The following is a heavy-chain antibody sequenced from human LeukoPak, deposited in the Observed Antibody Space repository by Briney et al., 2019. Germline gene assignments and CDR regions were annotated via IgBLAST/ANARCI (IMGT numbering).Heavy chain of an antibody. D-gene: IGHD1-14*01. CDR3: ARAAAGYSMDV. J-gene: IGHJ6*02. CDR2: IYPSDGGA. CDR1: GYTFSSYY. Sequence: ASVKVSCKASGYTFSSYYMHWVRQAPGQGLEWTGIIYPSDGGATYAQRFQGRVTMTRDTSTSTLYMELSSLRSEDTAMYYCARAAAGYSMDVWGQGTTVTVSS. V-gene: IGHV1-46*01.